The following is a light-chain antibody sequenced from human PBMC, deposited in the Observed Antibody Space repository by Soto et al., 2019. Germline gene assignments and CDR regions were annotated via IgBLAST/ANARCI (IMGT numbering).Light chain of an antibody. Sequence: EIVMTQSPVTLSVSPGERGTLSCRASQNISRSLAWYQQKPGQGPSLLIYGTSTRASGVPARFSGGGSGTEFTLTITSMQSEEFAVYYCHQYNGWPRTFGQGTKVEI. J-gene: IGKJ1*01. CDR1: QNISRS. V-gene: IGKV3-15*01. CDR3: HQYNGWPRT. CDR2: GTS.